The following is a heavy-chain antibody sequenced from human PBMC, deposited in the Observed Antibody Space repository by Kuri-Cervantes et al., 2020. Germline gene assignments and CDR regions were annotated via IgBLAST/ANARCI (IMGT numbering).Heavy chain of an antibody. Sequence: GESLKISCAASGFTFSSYWMHWVRQAPGKGLVWVSRINSDGSSTSYADSVKGRFTISRDNAKNTLYLQMNSLRAEDTAVYYCAYSSSWYDHTSFDYWGQGTLVTVSS. D-gene: IGHD6-13*01. CDR2: INSDGSST. CDR1: GFTFSSYW. V-gene: IGHV3-74*01. J-gene: IGHJ4*02. CDR3: AYSSSWYDHTSFDY.